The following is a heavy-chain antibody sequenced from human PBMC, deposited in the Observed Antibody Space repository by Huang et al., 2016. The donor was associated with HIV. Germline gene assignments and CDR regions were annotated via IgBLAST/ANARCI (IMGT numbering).Heavy chain of an antibody. CDR3: AKDAKQFCSGGSCYSSNIDY. Sequence: QVRLVESGGGVVQPGGSLRLSCVASGFNFLSFVMHWVSPAQGKGLEWVAFIRHDGTNVYYSDSVKGRFIISRDNSKNTLFLQLSIVRADDTAIYYCAKDAKQFCSGGSCYSSNIDYWGQGTLVTVSS. V-gene: IGHV3-30*02. J-gene: IGHJ4*02. CDR1: GFNFLSFV. CDR2: IRHDGTNV. D-gene: IGHD2-15*01.